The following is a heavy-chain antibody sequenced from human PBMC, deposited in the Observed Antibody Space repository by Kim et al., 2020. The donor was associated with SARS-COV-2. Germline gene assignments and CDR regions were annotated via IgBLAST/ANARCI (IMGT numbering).Heavy chain of an antibody. J-gene: IGHJ4*02. D-gene: IGHD3-10*01. V-gene: IGHV3-43D*03. Sequence: GGSLRLSCAASGFTFDDYAMHWVRQAPGKGLEWVSLISWDGGSTYYADSVKGRFTISRDNSKNSLYLQMNSLRAEDTALYYCAKDIGLTMVRGVIITPGYFDYWGQGTLVTVSS. CDR2: ISWDGGST. CDR1: GFTFDDYA. CDR3: AKDIGLTMVRGVIITPGYFDY.